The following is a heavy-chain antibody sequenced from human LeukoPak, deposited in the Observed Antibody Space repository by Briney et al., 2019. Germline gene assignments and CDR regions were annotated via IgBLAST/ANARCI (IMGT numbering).Heavy chain of an antibody. CDR3: ARDGSGSYGNWFDP. CDR2: IWYDGSNK. V-gene: IGHV3-33*01. D-gene: IGHD3-10*01. CDR1: GFTFSSYG. J-gene: IGHJ5*02. Sequence: GGSLRLSCAASGFTFSSYGMHWVRQAPGKGLEWVAVIWYDGSNKYYADSVKGRFTISRDNSKNTLYLQMNSLRAEDTVVYYCARDGSGSYGNWFDPWGQGTLVTVSS.